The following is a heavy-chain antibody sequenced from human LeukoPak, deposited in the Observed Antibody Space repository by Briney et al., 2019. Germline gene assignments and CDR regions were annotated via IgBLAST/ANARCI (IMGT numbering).Heavy chain of an antibody. J-gene: IGHJ4*02. V-gene: IGHV3-30*18. CDR3: AKDGLMRFFDY. CDR2: ISNDGNNK. CDR1: GFTFSSYA. D-gene: IGHD2-8*01. Sequence: PGRSLRLSCAASGFTFSSYAMHWVRQAPGKGLEWVAVISNDGNNKQYADSVKGRFTISRDNSKNTLYLQMNSLRADDTAVCHCAKDGLMRFFDYWGQGTLVTVSS.